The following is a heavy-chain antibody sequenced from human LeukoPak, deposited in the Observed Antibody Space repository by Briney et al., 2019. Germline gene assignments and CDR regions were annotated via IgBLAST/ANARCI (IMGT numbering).Heavy chain of an antibody. CDR2: IYYSGST. Sequence: PSDTLSLTCTVSGGSISSISYYWGWIRQPPGKGQEWIGSIYYSGSTYYNPSLKSRVTISVDTSKNQFSLKLSSVTAADTAVYYCARHENIVVVPAANHFDYWGQGTLVTVSS. CDR1: GGSISSISYY. CDR3: ARHENIVVVPAANHFDY. J-gene: IGHJ4*02. D-gene: IGHD2-2*01. V-gene: IGHV4-39*01.